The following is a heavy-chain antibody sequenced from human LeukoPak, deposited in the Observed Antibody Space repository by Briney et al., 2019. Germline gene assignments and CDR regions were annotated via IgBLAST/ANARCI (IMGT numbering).Heavy chain of an antibody. J-gene: IGHJ4*02. CDR2: IYGGVNT. CDR3: AKDATRTSGWYFFDY. Sequence: PGGSLRLSCAASGFTVSSNYMSWVRQAPGKGLEWVSVIYGGVNTVYADSVQGRFTISRDNSKNTLHLQLSSLRAEDTAIYYCAKDATRTSGWYFFDYWGQGTLVSVSS. V-gene: IGHV3-66*01. D-gene: IGHD6-19*01. CDR1: GFTVSSNY.